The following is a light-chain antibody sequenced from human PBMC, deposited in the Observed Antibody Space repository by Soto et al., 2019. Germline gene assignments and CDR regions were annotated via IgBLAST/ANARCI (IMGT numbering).Light chain of an antibody. CDR2: AAS. Sequence: EIGGTRWAVTVSVSPGERAALACRARQGVSNYLAWYQQRPGQAPRLLIYAASIRPSGIPARFSGGGSGTEFTLTITSLQSEDVALYYCQEYNKSPFTFGEGTRLEIK. V-gene: IGKV3-15*01. J-gene: IGKJ5*01. CDR3: QEYNKSPFT. CDR1: QGVSNY.